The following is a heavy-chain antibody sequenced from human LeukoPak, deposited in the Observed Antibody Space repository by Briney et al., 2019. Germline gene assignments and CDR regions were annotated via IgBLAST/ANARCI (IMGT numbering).Heavy chain of an antibody. V-gene: IGHV3-9*01. CDR2: ISWNRGSI. CDR1: GVTFDYYA. CDR3: AKGYCSSISCHADY. Sequence: PGGSLRLSCAASGVTFDYYAMHCVRQAPGKGLEGGSGISWNRGSIGYADSVKGRFTISRDNAKMSLYLQMNSLRAEDTALYYCAKGYCSSISCHADYWGQGTLVTASS. J-gene: IGHJ4*02. D-gene: IGHD2-2*01.